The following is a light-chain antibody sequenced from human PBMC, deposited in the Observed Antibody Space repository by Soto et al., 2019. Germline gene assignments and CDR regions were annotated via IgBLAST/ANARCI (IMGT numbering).Light chain of an antibody. CDR1: SSNIGAGYD. V-gene: IGLV1-40*01. CDR3: QSFDSSLSVV. Sequence: QSVLTQPPSVSGAPGPRVTLSCTGSSSNIGAGYDVHWYQQLPGTAPKLLIYANSNRPSGVPDRFSGSKSGTSASLAITGLRAEDEADYYCQSFDSSLSVVFGGGTKLTVL. CDR2: ANS. J-gene: IGLJ2*01.